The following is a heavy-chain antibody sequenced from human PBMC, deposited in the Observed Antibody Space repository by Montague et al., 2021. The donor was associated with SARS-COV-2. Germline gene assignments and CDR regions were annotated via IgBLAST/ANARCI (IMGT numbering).Heavy chain of an antibody. Sequence: SETLSLTCTVSGASMSGSYWGWVRQPPGTGPEWIGNIYSSGSTHYNPSLRRRVTISVDTSKSQFSLRLTSVTAADTAVYYCVREGRSSAYAMDYWGQGTLVTVSS. CDR1: GASMSGSY. CDR2: IYSSGST. V-gene: IGHV4-59*01. CDR3: VREGRSSAYAMDY. D-gene: IGHD3-22*01. J-gene: IGHJ4*02.